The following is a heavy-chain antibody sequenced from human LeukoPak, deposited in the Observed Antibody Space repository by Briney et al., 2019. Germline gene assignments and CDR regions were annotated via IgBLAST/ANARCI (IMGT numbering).Heavy chain of an antibody. V-gene: IGHV4-61*02. CDR1: GGSISSGSYY. D-gene: IGHD3-22*01. J-gene: IGHJ3*02. Sequence: PSETLSLTCTVSGGSISSGSYYWSWIRQPAGKGLEWIGRIYTSGSTNYNPSLKSRVTISVDTSKNQFSLKLSSVTAADTAVYYCARERRITMIVVVITTGGGAFDIWGQGTMVTVSS. CDR3: ARERRITMIVVVITTGGGAFDI. CDR2: IYTSGST.